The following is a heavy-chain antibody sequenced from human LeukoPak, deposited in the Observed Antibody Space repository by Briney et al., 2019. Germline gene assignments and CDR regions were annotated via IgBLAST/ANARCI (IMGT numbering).Heavy chain of an antibody. D-gene: IGHD1-1*01. CDR1: GGTFSSCA. CDR2: IIPILGIA. J-gene: IGHJ5*02. V-gene: IGHV1-69*04. Sequence: GASVRVSCKASGGTFSSCAISRVRQAPGQALEWMGRIIPILGIANYAQKFQGRVTITADKSTSTAYMELSSLRSEDTAVYYCARGISGTTSFFDPWGQGTLVTVSS. CDR3: ARGISGTTSFFDP.